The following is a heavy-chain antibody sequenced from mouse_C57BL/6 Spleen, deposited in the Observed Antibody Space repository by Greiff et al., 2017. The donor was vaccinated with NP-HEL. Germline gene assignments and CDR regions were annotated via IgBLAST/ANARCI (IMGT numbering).Heavy chain of an antibody. CDR2: IDPSDSYT. J-gene: IGHJ1*03. CDR1: GYTFTSYW. V-gene: IGHV1-69*01. D-gene: IGHD1-1*01. CDR3: APAHYYGSSYWYFDV. Sequence: QVQLQQPGAELVMPGASVKLSCKASGYTFTSYWMHWVKQRPGQGLEWIGEIDPSDSYTNYNQKFKGKFTLTVDKSSSTAYMRLSSLTSEDSAVYYCAPAHYYGSSYWYFDVWGTGTTVTVSS.